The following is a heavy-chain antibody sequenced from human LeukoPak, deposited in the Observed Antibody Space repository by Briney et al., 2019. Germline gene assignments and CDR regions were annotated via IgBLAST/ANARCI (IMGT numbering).Heavy chain of an antibody. CDR1: GFTFSSYG. V-gene: IGHV3-30*18. D-gene: IGHD6-19*01. Sequence: PGGSLRLSCAASGFTFSSYGMHWVRQAPGKGLEWVAVISYDGSNKYYADSVKGRFTISRDNSKNTLYLQMNSLRAEDTAVHYCAKGGNSSGWLFDYWGQGTLVTVSS. J-gene: IGHJ4*02. CDR2: ISYDGSNK. CDR3: AKGGNSSGWLFDY.